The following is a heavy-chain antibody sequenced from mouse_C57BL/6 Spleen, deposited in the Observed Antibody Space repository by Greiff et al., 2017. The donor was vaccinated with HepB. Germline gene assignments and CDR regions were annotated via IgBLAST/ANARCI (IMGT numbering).Heavy chain of an antibody. J-gene: IGHJ3*01. Sequence: VQLQQSVAELVRPGASVKLSCTASGFNIKNTYMHWVKQRPEQGLEWIGRIDPANGNTKYAPRFQGKATITADTSSNTAYLQLSSLTSEDTAIYYCASQYGYDGLAWFAYWGQGTLVTVSA. CDR2: IDPANGNT. CDR1: GFNIKNTY. D-gene: IGHD2-2*01. CDR3: ASQYGYDGLAWFAY. V-gene: IGHV14-3*01.